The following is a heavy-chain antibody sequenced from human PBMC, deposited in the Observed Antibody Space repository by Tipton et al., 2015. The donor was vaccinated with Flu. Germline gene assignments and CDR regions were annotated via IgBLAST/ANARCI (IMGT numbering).Heavy chain of an antibody. CDR2: TYYNGST. CDR1: GGSISSSY. Sequence: TLSLTCTVSGGSISSSYWTWIRQSPGKGLGWIGSTYYNGSTNYNPSLKSRVSISVDTAKNQFSLKLSSVTAADTAVYYCARGSGSGTDVTFYFWGQGTIVTVSS. CDR3: ARGSGSGTDVTFYF. V-gene: IGHV4-59*12. D-gene: IGHD3-10*01. J-gene: IGHJ4*02.